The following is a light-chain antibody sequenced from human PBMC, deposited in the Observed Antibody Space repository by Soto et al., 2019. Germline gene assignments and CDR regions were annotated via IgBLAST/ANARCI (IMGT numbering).Light chain of an antibody. CDR1: QSLLH. Sequence: DIVMTQSPDSLAVSLDERATINCKSSQSLLHLAWYQQKPGQPPKLLIYWASTRESGVPDRFSGSVSGTDFTLTISSLQAEDVAVYYCQQYYTTPVTFGQGTKVELK. CDR3: QQYYTTPVT. V-gene: IGKV4-1*01. J-gene: IGKJ1*01. CDR2: WAS.